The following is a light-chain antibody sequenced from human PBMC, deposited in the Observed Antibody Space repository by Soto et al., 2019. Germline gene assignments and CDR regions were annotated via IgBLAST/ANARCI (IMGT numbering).Light chain of an antibody. V-gene: IGKV3-11*01. Sequence: EIVLTQSPATLSLSPGEGVTLSCRASQSVSSYLAWYQQKPGQAPRLLIYDAFNRATGIADRFSGSESGTDFTLTISSLEPEDFAVCYCQQRSNWPPEFTFGQGTKLEI. J-gene: IGKJ2*01. CDR3: QQRSNWPPEFT. CDR1: QSVSSY. CDR2: DAF.